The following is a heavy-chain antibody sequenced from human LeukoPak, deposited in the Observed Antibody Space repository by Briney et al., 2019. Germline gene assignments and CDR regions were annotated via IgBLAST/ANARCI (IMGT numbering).Heavy chain of an antibody. V-gene: IGHV3-30-3*01. CDR2: ISYDGSSK. Sequence: GESLKISCTASGFTFSSFAMHWVRQAPGKGLEWVAVISYDGSSKYFTDSVRGRFTISRDNSKNTLFLQMNSLRAEDTAVYYCARDQMISAAGLDYWGQGTLVTVSS. CDR3: ARDQMISAAGLDY. J-gene: IGHJ4*02. CDR1: GFTFSSFA. D-gene: IGHD6-13*01.